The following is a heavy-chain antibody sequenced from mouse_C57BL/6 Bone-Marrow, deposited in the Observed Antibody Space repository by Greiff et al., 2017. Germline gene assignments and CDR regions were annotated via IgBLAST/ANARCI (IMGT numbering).Heavy chain of an antibody. Sequence: DVQLQESGPVLVKPGASVKMSCKASGYTFTDYYMNWVKQSHGKSLEWIGVINPYNGGTSYNQKFKGKATLTVDKSSSTAYMELNSLTSEDSAVYYCARGYYYGSSCYFDYWGQGTTLTVSS. J-gene: IGHJ2*01. V-gene: IGHV1-19*01. CDR1: GYTFTDYY. CDR2: INPYNGGT. D-gene: IGHD1-1*01. CDR3: ARGYYYGSSCYFDY.